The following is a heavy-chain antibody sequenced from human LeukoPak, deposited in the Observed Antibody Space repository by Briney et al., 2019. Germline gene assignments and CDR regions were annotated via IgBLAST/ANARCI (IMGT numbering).Heavy chain of an antibody. Sequence: GGSLRLSCAASGFTFRNYAMNWVRQAPGKGLEWVSGVSDSDDGTYYADSVKGRFTISRDNPKNTVYLEMNSLRADDTALYYCAKDRGWGYTSSSGPGIDNWGQGTLVTVSS. D-gene: IGHD6-6*01. CDR2: VSDSDDGT. CDR1: GFTFRNYA. J-gene: IGHJ4*02. CDR3: AKDRGWGYTSSSGPGIDN. V-gene: IGHV3-23*01.